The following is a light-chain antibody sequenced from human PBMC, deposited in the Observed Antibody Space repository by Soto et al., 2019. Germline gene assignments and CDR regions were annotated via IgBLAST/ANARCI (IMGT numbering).Light chain of an antibody. J-gene: IGLJ1*01. CDR3: SSYTSTTNIYV. V-gene: IGLV2-14*01. Sequence: GISDRFSASKSGNTASLTISGLQAEDEAEYFCSSYTSTTNIYVFGSGTKVTVL.